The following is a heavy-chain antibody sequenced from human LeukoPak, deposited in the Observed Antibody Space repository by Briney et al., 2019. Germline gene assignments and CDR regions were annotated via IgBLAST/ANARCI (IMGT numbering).Heavy chain of an antibody. CDR3: ARGSWVVVVAALRAFDY. D-gene: IGHD2-15*01. CDR2: MNPNSGNT. J-gene: IGHJ4*02. CDR1: GYTFTSYD. V-gene: IGHV1-8*01. Sequence: GASVKVSCKASGYTFTSYDINWVRQATGQGLEWMGWMNPNSGNTGYAQKFQGRVTMTRNTSISTAYMELSSLRSEDTAVYYCARGSWVVVVAALRAFDYWGQGTLVTASS.